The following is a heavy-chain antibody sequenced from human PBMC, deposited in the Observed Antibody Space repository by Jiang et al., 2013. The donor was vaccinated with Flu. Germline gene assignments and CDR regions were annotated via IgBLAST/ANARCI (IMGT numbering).Heavy chain of an antibody. D-gene: IGHD2-21*01. J-gene: IGHJ6*02. CDR2: TSASGGST. CDR3: AKDRALFEHYYGMDV. V-gene: IGHV3-23*01. CDR1: GFIFYDYR. Sequence: SGGGVVQPGGSLRLACAASGFIFYDYRVYWVRQAPGKGLEWVSSTSASGGSTFYADSVKGRFTISRDNSKNTLYLQMNSLRAEDTAVYYCAKDRALFEHYYGMDVWGQGTTVTVSS.